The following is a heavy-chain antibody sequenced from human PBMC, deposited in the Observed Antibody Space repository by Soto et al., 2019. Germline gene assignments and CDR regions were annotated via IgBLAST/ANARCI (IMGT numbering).Heavy chain of an antibody. Sequence: PGGSLRLSCAASGFTFSSYGMHWVRQAPGKGLEWVAVIWYDGSNKYYADSVKGRFTISRDNSKNTLYLQMNSLRAEDTAVYYCAKSPPGELTNYHYYMDVWGKGTTVTVSS. J-gene: IGHJ6*03. CDR3: AKSPPGELTNYHYYMDV. V-gene: IGHV3-33*06. CDR1: GFTFSSYG. D-gene: IGHD3-10*01. CDR2: IWYDGSNK.